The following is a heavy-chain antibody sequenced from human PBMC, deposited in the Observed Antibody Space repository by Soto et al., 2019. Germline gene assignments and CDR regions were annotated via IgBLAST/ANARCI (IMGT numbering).Heavy chain of an antibody. Sequence: PGGSLRLSCAASGFTFNNAWMGWVRQAPGQGLEWVGHMKSKSEGETTDYAAPVKGRFTISRDDSKNTVYLQMNSLTTEDTAVYYCTQQSYPDASGYSFDIWGQGTLVTVSS. V-gene: IGHV3-15*01. CDR3: TQQSYPDASGYSFDI. CDR2: MKSKSEGETT. D-gene: IGHD3-22*01. J-gene: IGHJ4*02. CDR1: GFTFNNAW.